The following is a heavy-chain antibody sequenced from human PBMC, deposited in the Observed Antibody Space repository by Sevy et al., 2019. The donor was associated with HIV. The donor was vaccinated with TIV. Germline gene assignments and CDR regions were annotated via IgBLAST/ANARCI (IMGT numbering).Heavy chain of an antibody. CDR1: GYSFTSYW. CDR3: ARRGYYGSGTTEYFQH. J-gene: IGHJ1*01. D-gene: IGHD3-10*01. CDR2: IYPGDSDT. Sequence: GESLKSSCKGSGYSFTSYWIGWVRQMPGKGLEWMGIIYPGDSDTRYSPSFQDQVIISADKSISTAYLQWSSLKASDTAMYYWARRGYYGSGTTEYFQHWGQGTLVTVSS. V-gene: IGHV5-51*01.